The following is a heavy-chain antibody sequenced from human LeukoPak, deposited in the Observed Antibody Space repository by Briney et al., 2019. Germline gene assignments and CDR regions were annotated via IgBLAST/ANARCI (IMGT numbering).Heavy chain of an antibody. CDR3: ARDYYDSSGYYFSSGTDY. CDR1: GFTFSSYA. Sequence: GRSLRLSCAASGFTFSSYAMHWVRQAPGKGLEWVAVISYDGSNKYYADSVEGRFTISRDNSKNTLYLQMNSLRAEDTAVYYCARDYYDSSGYYFSSGTDYWGQGTLVTVSS. CDR2: ISYDGSNK. J-gene: IGHJ4*02. D-gene: IGHD3-22*01. V-gene: IGHV3-30-3*01.